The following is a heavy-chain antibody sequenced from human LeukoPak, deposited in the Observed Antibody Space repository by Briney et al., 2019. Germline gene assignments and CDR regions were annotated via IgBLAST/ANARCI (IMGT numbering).Heavy chain of an antibody. CDR1: GFSFSSYA. CDR2: ISYNGGRK. Sequence: GGSLRLSCAASGFSFSSYAIHWARQAPGKGLEWVALISYNGGRKDYADSVKGRFTIDRDNSKNTVYLQMNSLRAEDTAVYYCARDLGGHGYWGQGTLVTVSS. CDR3: ARDLGGHGY. J-gene: IGHJ4*02. D-gene: IGHD2-15*01. V-gene: IGHV3-30*04.